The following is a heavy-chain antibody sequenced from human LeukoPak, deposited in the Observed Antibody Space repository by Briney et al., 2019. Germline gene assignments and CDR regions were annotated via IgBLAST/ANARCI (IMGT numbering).Heavy chain of an antibody. V-gene: IGHV4-39*01. CDR3: VSPRGFSYGYFDY. Sequence: ASETLSLTCTVSGGSISSSSAYWGWIRQPPGKGLEWIGSIYYSKNTYYNPSLKSRVTISADTSKNQFSLTLGSVSATDTAVYYCVSPRGFSYGYFDYWGQGTLVTVSS. CDR1: GGSISSSSAY. J-gene: IGHJ4*02. CDR2: IYYSKNT. D-gene: IGHD5-18*01.